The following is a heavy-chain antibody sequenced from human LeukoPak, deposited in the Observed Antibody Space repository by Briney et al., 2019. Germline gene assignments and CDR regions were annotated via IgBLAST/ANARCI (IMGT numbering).Heavy chain of an antibody. J-gene: IGHJ6*02. CDR3: ARTNRFLLMDV. D-gene: IGHD2-8*01. V-gene: IGHV3-66*01. Sequence: GGSLGLSCAASGFTFSTYAMAWVRQAPGKGLEWVSVIYSGGSTYYADSVKGRFTISRDNSKNTLYLQMNSLRAEDTAVYYCARTNRFLLMDVWGQGTTVTVSS. CDR1: GFTFSTYA. CDR2: IYSGGST.